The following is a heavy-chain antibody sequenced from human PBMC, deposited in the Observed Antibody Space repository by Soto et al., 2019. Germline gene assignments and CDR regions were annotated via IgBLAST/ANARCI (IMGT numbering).Heavy chain of an antibody. CDR2: IVVGSGNT. D-gene: IGHD5-12*01. Sequence: SVKVSCKASGFTFTGSAVQWVRQARGQRLEWIGWIVVGSGNTNYAQKFQERVTITRDMSTSTAYMELSSLRSEDTAVYYCAAVAQRWLHVTFDYWGQGTLVTVSS. J-gene: IGHJ4*02. V-gene: IGHV1-58*01. CDR3: AAVAQRWLHVTFDY. CDR1: GFTFTGSA.